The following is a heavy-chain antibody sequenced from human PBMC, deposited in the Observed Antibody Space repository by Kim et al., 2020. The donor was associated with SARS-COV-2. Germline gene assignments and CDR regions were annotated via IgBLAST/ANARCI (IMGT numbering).Heavy chain of an antibody. V-gene: IGHV3-21*01. CDR3: ASYGPAFGLP. J-gene: IGHJ5*02. Sequence: YIYYADSVKGRFTISRDNAKNSLYLQMNSLRAEDTAVYYCASYGPAFGLPWGQGTLVTVSS. CDR2: YI. D-gene: IGHD4-17*01.